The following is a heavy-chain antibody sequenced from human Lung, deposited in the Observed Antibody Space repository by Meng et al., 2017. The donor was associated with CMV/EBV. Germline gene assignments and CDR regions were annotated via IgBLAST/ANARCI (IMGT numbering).Heavy chain of an antibody. Sequence: GGSLRLSCAASGFTFSSYGMHWVRQAPGKGLEWVAVIWYDGSDKYYADSVKGRFTISRDNSKNTLYLQMNSLRAEDTAVYYCAKGDYYGSGRSIDYWGQGTXVTVYS. J-gene: IGHJ4*02. CDR1: GFTFSSYG. D-gene: IGHD3-10*01. CDR3: AKGDYYGSGRSIDY. CDR2: IWYDGSDK. V-gene: IGHV3-33*06.